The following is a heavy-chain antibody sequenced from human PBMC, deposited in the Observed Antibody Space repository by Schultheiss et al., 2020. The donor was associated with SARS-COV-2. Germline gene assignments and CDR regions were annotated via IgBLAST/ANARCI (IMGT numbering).Heavy chain of an antibody. J-gene: IGHJ4*02. CDR3: ARSGGTIAFFDY. CDR2: ISSSSSYI. V-gene: IGHV3-21*01. Sequence: GGSLRLSCAASGFTFSDYYMNWVRQAPGKGLEWVSSISSSSSYIYYADFVKGRFTISRDNAKNSLYLQMNSLRDEDTALYYCARSGGTIAFFDYWGQGTLVTVSS. D-gene: IGHD4/OR15-4a*01. CDR1: GFTFSDYY.